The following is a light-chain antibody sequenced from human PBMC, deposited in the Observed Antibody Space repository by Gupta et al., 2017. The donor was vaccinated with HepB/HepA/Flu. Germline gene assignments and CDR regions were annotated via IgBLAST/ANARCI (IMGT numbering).Light chain of an antibody. CDR2: GKN. V-gene: IGLV3-19*01. CDR3: NSRDSSGNHYV. Sequence: SELPQDPAVAVAWEQTVRITCQGDRLRSFSVSWYQQKPGQVPRLVISGKNNRPSGIPDRFAGSSSGNTASLTISGALAEDEADYYCNSRDSSGNHYVFGSGTKVTVL. J-gene: IGLJ1*01. CDR1: RLRSFS.